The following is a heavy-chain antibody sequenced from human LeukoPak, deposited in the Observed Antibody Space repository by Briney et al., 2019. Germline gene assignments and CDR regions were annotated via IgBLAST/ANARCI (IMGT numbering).Heavy chain of an antibody. D-gene: IGHD5-12*01. CDR2: ISGSGGST. CDR1: GFTFSSYA. Sequence: GGSLRLSCAASGFTFSSYAMSWVRQAPGKGLEWVSAISGSGGSTYYADSVKGRFTISRDNSKNTLYLQMNSLRAEDTAVYYCAKVSFGATIMPLDYWGQGTLVIVSS. J-gene: IGHJ4*02. CDR3: AKVSFGATIMPLDY. V-gene: IGHV3-23*01.